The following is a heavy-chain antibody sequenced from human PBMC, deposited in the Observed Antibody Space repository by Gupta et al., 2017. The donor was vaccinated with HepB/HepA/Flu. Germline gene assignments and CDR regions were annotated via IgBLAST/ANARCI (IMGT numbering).Heavy chain of an antibody. Sequence: QLLESGGGLVQPGGSLRLSCAVSGFTFSSYAMSWVRQAPGKGLEWVSAISGSGGSTYYEDSVKGRFTISRDNSKNTLFLQINRLRDEDTAVYYCAKGSGDSSSRSLDYWGQGALVTVS. D-gene: IGHD6-13*01. CDR2: ISGSGGST. J-gene: IGHJ4*02. V-gene: IGHV3-23*01. CDR1: GFTFSSYA. CDR3: AKGSGDSSSRSLDY.